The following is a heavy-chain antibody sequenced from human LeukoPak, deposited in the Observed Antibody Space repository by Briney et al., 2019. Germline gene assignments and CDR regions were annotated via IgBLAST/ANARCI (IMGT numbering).Heavy chain of an antibody. D-gene: IGHD6-19*01. J-gene: IGHJ5*02. Sequence: SETLSLTCTVSGGSVSSNNYYWSWIRQPPGSGLEWIGYIDYSGTTRYNPSLRSRVTISVDTSKNQFSLILTSVTAADTAVYYCARATPGFSSAWFTNWFDPWGQGALVTVSS. CDR2: IDYSGTT. CDR3: ARATPGFSSAWFTNWFDP. V-gene: IGHV4-61*01. CDR1: GGSVSSNNYY.